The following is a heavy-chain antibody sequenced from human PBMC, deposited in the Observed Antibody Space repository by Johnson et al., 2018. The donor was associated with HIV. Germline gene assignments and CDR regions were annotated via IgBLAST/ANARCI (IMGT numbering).Heavy chain of an antibody. J-gene: IGHJ3*02. CDR3: AREIQYFTAFDI. CDR1: GFTFSSYG. D-gene: IGHD3-9*01. V-gene: IGHV3-30*03. Sequence: QVQLVESGGGVVQPGRSLRLSCAASGFTFSSYGMHWVRQAPAKGLEWVAVISYDGSDKYYADSVTGRLTISRDSSKNTLYLQMDSLIPEDTAVYYCAREIQYFTAFDIWGQGTMVTVSS. CDR2: ISYDGSDK.